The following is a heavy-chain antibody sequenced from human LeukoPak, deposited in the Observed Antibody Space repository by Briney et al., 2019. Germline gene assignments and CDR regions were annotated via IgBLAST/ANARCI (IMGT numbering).Heavy chain of an antibody. D-gene: IGHD3-22*01. CDR2: ISYDGTNK. CDR1: GFTFSSYA. V-gene: IGHV3-30*04. J-gene: IGHJ6*02. CDR3: AGGPYYDSSGYLPNYYGMDV. Sequence: GGSLRLSCAASGFTFSSYAMHWVRQVPGKGLEWVAIISYDGTNKYYADSVKGRFTISRDNSKNTLYLQMNSLRAEDTAVYYCAGGPYYDSSGYLPNYYGMDVWGQGTTVTVSS.